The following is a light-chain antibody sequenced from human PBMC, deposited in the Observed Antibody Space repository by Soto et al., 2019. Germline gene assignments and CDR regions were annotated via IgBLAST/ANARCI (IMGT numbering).Light chain of an antibody. CDR3: SSYTSSSTLEGV. Sequence: QSALTQPASVSGSXXXSXXXSCTGTSSDVGGYNYVSWYQQHPGKAPKLMIYEVSNRPSGVSNRFSGSKSGNTASLTISGLQAEDEADYYCSSYTSSSTLEGVFGTGTKVTVL. CDR1: SSDVGGYNY. V-gene: IGLV2-14*01. CDR2: EVS. J-gene: IGLJ1*01.